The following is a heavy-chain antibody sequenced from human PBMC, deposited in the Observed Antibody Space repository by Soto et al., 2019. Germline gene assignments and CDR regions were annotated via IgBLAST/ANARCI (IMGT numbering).Heavy chain of an antibody. CDR2: INPRGGYT. V-gene: IGHV1-46*03. CDR3: SRGLGIVLVTAQYDH. CDR1: GYTFSSYY. D-gene: IGHD2-21*02. Sequence: QVQLVQSGAEVKKPGASVKVSCKASGYTFSSYYMNWVRQAPGQGLEWLGIINPRGGYTTYAQRFLGRVTMSSDTSTITVHMELGSLTSEDTAVYYCSRGLGIVLVTAQYDHGGHVTLVTFAS. J-gene: IGHJ4*01.